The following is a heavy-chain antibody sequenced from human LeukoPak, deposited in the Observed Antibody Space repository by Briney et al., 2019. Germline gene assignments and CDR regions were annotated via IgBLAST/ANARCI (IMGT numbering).Heavy chain of an antibody. J-gene: IGHJ4*02. V-gene: IGHV1-2*02. CDR2: INARDGGT. D-gene: IGHD3-16*01. CDR1: GYTFTDHY. Sequence: ASVKVSCKASGYTFTDHYMHWVRQAPGQGLEWMGLINARDGGTEYAQKFQGRVTLTRDTSTSTAHMDLNSLTSDDTAVYFCSRYTLTWGASENWGQGTLVTVSS. CDR3: SRYTLTWGASEN.